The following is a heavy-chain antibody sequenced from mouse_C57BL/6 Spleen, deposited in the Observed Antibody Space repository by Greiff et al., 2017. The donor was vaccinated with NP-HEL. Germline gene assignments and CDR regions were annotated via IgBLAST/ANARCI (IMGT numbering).Heavy chain of an antibody. V-gene: IGHV1-80*01. Sequence: QVQLQQSGAELVKPGASVKISCKASGYAFSSYWMNWVKQRPGKGLEWIGQIYPGDGDTNYNGKFKGKATLTADKSSSTAYMQLSSLTSEDSAVYFCARADSNLYAMDYWGQGTSVTVSS. J-gene: IGHJ4*01. CDR2: IYPGDGDT. CDR3: ARADSNLYAMDY. D-gene: IGHD2-5*01. CDR1: GYAFSSYW.